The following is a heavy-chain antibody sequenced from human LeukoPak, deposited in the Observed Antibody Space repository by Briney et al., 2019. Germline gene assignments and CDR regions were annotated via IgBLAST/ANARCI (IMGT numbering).Heavy chain of an antibody. CDR2: IYTSGST. D-gene: IGHD1-14*01. CDR1: GGSISSYF. Sequence: SETLSLTCTVSGGSISSYFWSWIRQPAGKGLEWIGRIYTSGSTKYNPSLQSRVTMSLDTSKNQLSLKLGSVTATDTAVYYCARAGTSGGLCDYWGQGTLVTVSS. V-gene: IGHV4-4*07. CDR3: ARAGTSGGLCDY. J-gene: IGHJ4*02.